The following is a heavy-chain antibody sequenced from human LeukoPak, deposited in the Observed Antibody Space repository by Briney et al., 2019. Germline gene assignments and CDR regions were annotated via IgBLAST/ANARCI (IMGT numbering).Heavy chain of an antibody. CDR1: GGSISSYY. V-gene: IGHV4-39*07. J-gene: IGHJ4*02. D-gene: IGHD3-22*01. Sequence: PSETLSLTCTVSGGSISSYYWGWIRQPPGKGLEWIGSIYYSGSTYYNPSLKSRVTISVDTSKNQFSLKLSSVTAADTAVYYCARLYYYDSSGYYYSRYFDYWGQGTLVTVSS. CDR3: ARLYYYDSSGYYYSRYFDY. CDR2: IYYSGST.